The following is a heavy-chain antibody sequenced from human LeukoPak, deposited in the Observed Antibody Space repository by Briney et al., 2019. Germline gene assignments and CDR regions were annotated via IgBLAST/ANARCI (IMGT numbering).Heavy chain of an antibody. CDR3: ASAGVGPSVLNRAFDI. Sequence: SETLSLTSIVSGGSITSGDHYWSWIRQPPGKGLEWIGYIYYNGDTYYNASLKSRVSISVDTSKNQFSLKLSSVTAADTAVYYCASAGVGPSVLNRAFDIWGQGSVVTVSS. CDR2: IYYNGDT. J-gene: IGHJ3*02. V-gene: IGHV4-30-4*08. D-gene: IGHD3-10*01. CDR1: GGSITSGDHY.